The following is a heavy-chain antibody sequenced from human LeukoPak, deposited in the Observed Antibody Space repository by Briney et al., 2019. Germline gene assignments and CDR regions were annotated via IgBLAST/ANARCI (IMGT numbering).Heavy chain of an antibody. J-gene: IGHJ5*02. CDR3: ARVSSGWTNNWFAP. Sequence: ASVKVSCKASGYTFTSYDINWVRQATGQGLEWMGWMNPNSGNTGYAQKFQGRVTMTRNTSISTAYMELSSLRSEDTAVYYCARVSSGWTNNWFAPWGQGTLVTVSS. CDR1: GYTFTSYD. CDR2: MNPNSGNT. V-gene: IGHV1-8*01. D-gene: IGHD6-19*01.